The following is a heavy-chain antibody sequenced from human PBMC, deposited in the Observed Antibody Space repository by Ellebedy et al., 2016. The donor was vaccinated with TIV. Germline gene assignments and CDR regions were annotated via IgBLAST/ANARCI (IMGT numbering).Heavy chain of an antibody. CDR3: AVGRPNYGDFPS. CDR1: GFTFSDYY. J-gene: IGHJ5*02. Sequence: GESLKISXVASGFTFSDYYMDWVRQAPGKGLEWVGRTRNRANSYTTVYAASVKGRFTISRDDSKNSLYLQMNSLRADDTAIYYCAVGRPNYGDFPSWGQGTLVTVSS. D-gene: IGHD4-17*01. CDR2: TRNRANSYTT. V-gene: IGHV3-72*01.